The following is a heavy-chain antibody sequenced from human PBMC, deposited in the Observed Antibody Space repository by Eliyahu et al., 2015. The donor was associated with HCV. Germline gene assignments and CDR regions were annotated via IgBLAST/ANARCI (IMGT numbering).Heavy chain of an antibody. V-gene: IGHV4-59*01. D-gene: IGHD6-19*01. CDR3: ASGGGGIAVAGTGGWFDP. CDR1: GGSITTYY. J-gene: IGHJ5*02. CDR2: XYYSGSA. Sequence: QVQMQESGPGLVKPSETLSLTCTVAGGSITTYYWSWIRQPPGKKLXWIGYXYYSGSANYNPSLKSRVSISVDTSKTQFSLKLSSVTAADTAVYYCASGGGGIAVAGTGGWFDPWGQGTLVTVSS.